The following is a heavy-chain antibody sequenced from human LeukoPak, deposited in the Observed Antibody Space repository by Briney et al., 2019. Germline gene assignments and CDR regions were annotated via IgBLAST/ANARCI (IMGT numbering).Heavy chain of an antibody. J-gene: IGHJ3*02. Sequence: GGSLRLSCAASGFTFSSYGMHWVRQAPGKGLEWVAVIWYDGSNKYYADSVKGRFTISRDNSKNTLYLQMNSLRAEDTAVYYRARDQYCSSTSCYDRAFDIWGQGTMVTVSS. D-gene: IGHD2-2*01. CDR1: GFTFSSYG. CDR3: ARDQYCSSTSCYDRAFDI. V-gene: IGHV3-33*01. CDR2: IWYDGSNK.